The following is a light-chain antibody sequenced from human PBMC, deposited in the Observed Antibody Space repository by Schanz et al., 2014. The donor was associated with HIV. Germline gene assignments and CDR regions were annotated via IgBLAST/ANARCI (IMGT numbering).Light chain of an antibody. J-gene: IGLJ2*01. CDR2: DVT. Sequence: QSVLTQPASVSGSPGQSITIYCSGTSRDVGGHNYVSWYQHHPGKAPKLMIYDVTNRPSGVSNRFSGSKSGNTASLTISGLQAEDEADYYCSSYTSSSTKIFGGGTKLTVL. V-gene: IGLV2-14*03. CDR3: SSYTSSSTKI. CDR1: SRDVGGHNY.